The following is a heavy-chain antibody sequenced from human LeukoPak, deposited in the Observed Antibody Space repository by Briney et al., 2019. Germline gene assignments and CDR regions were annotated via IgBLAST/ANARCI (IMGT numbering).Heavy chain of an antibody. V-gene: IGHV3-53*01. Sequence: GGSLRLSCAASGFTVSSNYMSWVRQAPGKGLEWVSVIYSGGSTYYADSVRGRFTISGDNAKNSLYLQMNSLRAEDTAVYYCARDPGYCSGGSCHLYYFDYWGQGTLVTVSS. CDR3: ARDPGYCSGGSCHLYYFDY. CDR1: GFTVSSNY. J-gene: IGHJ4*02. D-gene: IGHD2-15*01. CDR2: IYSGGST.